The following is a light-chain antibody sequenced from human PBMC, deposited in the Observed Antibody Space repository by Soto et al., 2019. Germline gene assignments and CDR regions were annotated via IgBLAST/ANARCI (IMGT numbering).Light chain of an antibody. CDR2: GAS. CDR1: QSVGRDY. Sequence: EFVLTQSPDTLSVSPGDRATLSCRASQSVGRDYLAWYQQKPGQAPRLLIHGASNRATGIPDGFSGSGSGTDFTLSISRLEPEDFAVYYCQQYAKSPITFGQGTRLEIK. J-gene: IGKJ5*01. V-gene: IGKV3-20*01. CDR3: QQYAKSPIT.